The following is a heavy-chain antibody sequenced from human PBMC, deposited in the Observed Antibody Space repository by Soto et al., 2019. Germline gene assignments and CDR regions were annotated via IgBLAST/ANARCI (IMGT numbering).Heavy chain of an antibody. V-gene: IGHV1-69*01. CDR3: ASGRSSSSLWVYYYCGMDV. CDR1: GGTFSSYA. CDR2: IIPIFGTA. J-gene: IGHJ6*02. Sequence: QVQLVQSGAELKKPGSSVKVSCKASGGTFSSYAISWVRQAPGQGLEWTGGIIPIFGTANYAQKFQGRVKITADESTSTAYMELSSLRPEDTGVYYCASGRSSSSLWVYYYCGMDVRGQGTTVTVS. D-gene: IGHD6-6*01.